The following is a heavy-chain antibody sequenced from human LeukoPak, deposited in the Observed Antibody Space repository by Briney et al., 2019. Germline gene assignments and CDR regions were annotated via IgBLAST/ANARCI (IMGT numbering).Heavy chain of an antibody. Sequence: GGSLRLSCAASGFTFSSYWVHWVRQAPGKGLEWVSLISRDGGSTYYADSVKGRFTISRDNSKNSLYLQMNSLRTEDTALYYCGKDGPGYCSSTSCYGIDYWGQGTLVTVSS. J-gene: IGHJ4*02. CDR2: ISRDGGST. CDR1: GFTFSSYW. CDR3: GKDGPGYCSSTSCYGIDY. D-gene: IGHD2-2*01. V-gene: IGHV3-43*02.